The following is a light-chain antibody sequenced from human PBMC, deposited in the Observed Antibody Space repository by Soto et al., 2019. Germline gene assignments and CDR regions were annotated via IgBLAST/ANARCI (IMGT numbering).Light chain of an antibody. J-gene: IGLJ1*01. CDR1: SIDVGGYNY. CDR2: DVT. Sequence: QAVVSQPRSVSGSPGQSVTISCTGTSIDVGGYNYVSWYQLHPRKAPKLIIYDVTKRPSGVPDRFSGSKSGNTASLTISGLQAEDEADYFCCSYAGNSLYVLGTGTKVTVL. V-gene: IGLV2-11*01. CDR3: CSYAGNSLYV.